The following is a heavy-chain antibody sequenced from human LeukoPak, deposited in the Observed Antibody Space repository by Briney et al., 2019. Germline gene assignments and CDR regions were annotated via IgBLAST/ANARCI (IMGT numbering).Heavy chain of an antibody. CDR1: GNTFSSNT. Sequence: ASVKVSCKTSGNTFSSNTINWVRQAPGQRLDWMGWINAGNGNTKYSEKFQGRATITRDTSASTVYMEMSSLRSEDTAVYYCARERPTTTAFHVWGQGTMVTVS. D-gene: IGHD1-14*01. CDR3: ARERPTTTAFHV. J-gene: IGHJ3*01. V-gene: IGHV1-3*01. CDR2: INAGNGNT.